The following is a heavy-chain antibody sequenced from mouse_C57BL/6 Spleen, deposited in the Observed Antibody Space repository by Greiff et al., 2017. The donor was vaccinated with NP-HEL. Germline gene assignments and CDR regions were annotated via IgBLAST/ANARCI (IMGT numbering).Heavy chain of an antibody. CDR3: ARDYGSTGGY. Sequence: QVQLQQPGAELVKPGASVKMSCKASGYTFTSYWITWVKQRPGQGLEWIGDIYPGSGSTNYNEKFKSKATLTADTSSSTAYMQLSSLTTEDSAVYYCARDYGSTGGYWGQGTTLTVSS. V-gene: IGHV1-55*01. CDR2: IYPGSGST. J-gene: IGHJ2*01. CDR1: GYTFTSYW. D-gene: IGHD1-1*01.